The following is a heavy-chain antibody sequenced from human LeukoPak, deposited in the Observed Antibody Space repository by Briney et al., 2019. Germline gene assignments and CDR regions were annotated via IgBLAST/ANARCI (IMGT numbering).Heavy chain of an antibody. D-gene: IGHD2-15*01. CDR3: ARGGDCSGGSCYFDY. Sequence: SETLSLTCTVSGGSLSSGGYYWSCTRQHPGRGLEWIGYIYYGGSTYYNPSLKSRVTISVDTSKNQFSLKLSSVTAADTAVYYCARGGDCSGGSCYFDYWGQGTLVTVSS. CDR2: IYYGGST. CDR1: GGSLSSGGYY. V-gene: IGHV4-31*03. J-gene: IGHJ4*02.